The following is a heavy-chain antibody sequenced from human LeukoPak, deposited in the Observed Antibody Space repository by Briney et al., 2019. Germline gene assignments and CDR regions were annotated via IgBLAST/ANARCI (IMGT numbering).Heavy chain of an antibody. Sequence: PGGSLRLSCAASGFIFSSYSMNWVRQAPGKGLEWVSYISSGSSTIYYADSVRGRFTISRDNAKNSLYLQMNSLRDEDTAVYYCARVRSSGYPYFDYWGQGTLVTVSS. CDR2: ISSGSSTI. D-gene: IGHD3-22*01. J-gene: IGHJ4*02. CDR3: ARVRSSGYPYFDY. CDR1: GFIFSSYS. V-gene: IGHV3-48*02.